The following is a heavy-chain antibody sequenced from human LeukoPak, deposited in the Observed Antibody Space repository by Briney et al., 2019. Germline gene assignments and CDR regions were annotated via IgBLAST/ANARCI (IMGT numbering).Heavy chain of an antibody. CDR1: GFTFGTYG. D-gene: IGHD2-2*01. J-gene: IGHJ4*02. CDR2: IRYDGSNK. CDR3: ARYHCSSTSCYSEVSFDY. V-gene: IGHV3-30*02. Sequence: GGSLRLSCAASGFTFGTYGMHWVRQAPGKGLEWVAFIRYDGSNKYYADSVKGRFTISRDNSKSTLYLQMNSLRAEDTAVYYCARYHCSSTSCYSEVSFDYWGQGTLVTVSS.